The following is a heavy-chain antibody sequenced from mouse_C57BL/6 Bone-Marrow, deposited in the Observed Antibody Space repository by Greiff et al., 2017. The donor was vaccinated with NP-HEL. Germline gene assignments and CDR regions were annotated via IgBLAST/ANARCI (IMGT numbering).Heavy chain of an antibody. Sequence: EVKLMESGGGLVQPGGSLKLSCAASGSTFSDYYMYWVRQTPEKRLEWVAYISNGGGSTYYPDTVKGRFTISRDNAKNTLYLQMSRLKSEDTAMYYCARQLDYWGQGTTLTVSS. CDR3: ARQLDY. J-gene: IGHJ2*01. V-gene: IGHV5-12*01. CDR1: GSTFSDYY. CDR2: ISNGGGST.